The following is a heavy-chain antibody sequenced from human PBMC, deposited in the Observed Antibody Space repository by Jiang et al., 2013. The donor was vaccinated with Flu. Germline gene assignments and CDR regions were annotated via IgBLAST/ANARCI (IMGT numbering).Heavy chain of an antibody. V-gene: IGHV4-34*01. Sequence: LLKPSETLSLTCVVNDGAFSGYWWTWIRQSPGKGLEWVGEINDSGSSNYNPSLKSRVTLSVDTSKNQFSLKLNSVTAADTAVYYCARGVGPYQQTHSSGWYRGYWGQGNLVTVSS. J-gene: IGHJ4*02. D-gene: IGHD6-19*01. CDR2: INDSGSS. CDR3: ARGVGPYQQTHSSGWYRGY. CDR1: DGAFSGYW.